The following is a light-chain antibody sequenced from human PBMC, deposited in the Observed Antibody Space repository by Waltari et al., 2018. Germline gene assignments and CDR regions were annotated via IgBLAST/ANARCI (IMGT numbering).Light chain of an antibody. V-gene: IGKV3-11*01. CDR2: DAS. J-gene: IGKJ5*01. CDR3: QQRSYLIT. Sequence: DIVLTQSPATLSVSPGERATLSCRASQSVNTDLAWYQHKPGQGPSLLIYDASNRATGIPARCSGSGSGTDFTLTISSLEPEDFGIYYCQQRSYLITFGQGTRLEIK. CDR1: QSVNTD.